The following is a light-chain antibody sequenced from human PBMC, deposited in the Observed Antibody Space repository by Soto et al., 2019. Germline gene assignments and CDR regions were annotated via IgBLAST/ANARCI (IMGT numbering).Light chain of an antibody. CDR1: SSDVGGYNY. Sequence: QSALTQPASVSGSPGQSITISCTGTSSDVGGYNYVSWYQQRPGKAPKLMLYDVNNRPSGVSNRFSASKSGNTASLTISGLQAEDEADYYCSSYSSTTTLVFGGGTKLTVL. J-gene: IGLJ3*02. V-gene: IGLV2-14*01. CDR3: SSYSSTTTLV. CDR2: DVN.